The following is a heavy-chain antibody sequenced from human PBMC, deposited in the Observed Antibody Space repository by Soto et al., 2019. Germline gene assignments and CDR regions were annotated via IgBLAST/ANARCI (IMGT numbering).Heavy chain of an antibody. CDR2: ISGSGGST. J-gene: IGHJ6*03. V-gene: IGHV3-23*01. CDR3: AKGGDSYTYYYYMDV. D-gene: IGHD3-10*01. CDR1: GFTFSSYA. Sequence: GGSLRLSCAASGFTFSSYAMSWVRQAPGKGLEWVSAISGSGGSTYYADSVKGRFTISRDNSKNTLYLQMNSLRAEDTAVYYCAKGGDSYTYYYYMDVWGKGTTVTVSS.